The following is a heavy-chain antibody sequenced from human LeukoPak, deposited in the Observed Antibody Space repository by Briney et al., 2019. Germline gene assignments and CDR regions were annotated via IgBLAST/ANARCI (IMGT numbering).Heavy chain of an antibody. J-gene: IGHJ4*02. CDR3: ARVKFGGRYYGSGSYYTIDY. CDR2: IYYSGST. Sequence: PSETLSLTCTVSGGSISSYYWSWIRQPPGKGLEWIGYIYYSGSTNYNPSLKSRVTISVDTSKNQFSLKLSSVTAADTAVYYCARVKFGGRYYGSGSYYTIDYWGQGTLVTVSS. V-gene: IGHV4-59*01. CDR1: GGSISSYY. D-gene: IGHD3-10*01.